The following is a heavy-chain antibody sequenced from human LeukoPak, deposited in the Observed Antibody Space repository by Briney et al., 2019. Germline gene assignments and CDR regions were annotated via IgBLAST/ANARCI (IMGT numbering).Heavy chain of an antibody. J-gene: IGHJ3*02. V-gene: IGHV1-69*04. CDR2: IVPILGIA. Sequence: PWASVKVSCKASGGTFSSYAISWVRQAPGQGLEWMGRIVPILGIANYAQKFQGRVTITADKSTSTAYMELSSLRSEDTAVYYCARDRREQQLYFGVGAFDIWGQGTMVTVSS. CDR3: ARDRREQQLYFGVGAFDI. D-gene: IGHD6-13*01. CDR1: GGTFSSYA.